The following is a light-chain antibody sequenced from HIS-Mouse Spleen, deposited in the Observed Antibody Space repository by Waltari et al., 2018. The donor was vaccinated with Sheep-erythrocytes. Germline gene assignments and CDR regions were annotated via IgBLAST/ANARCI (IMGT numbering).Light chain of an antibody. J-gene: IGLJ3*02. Sequence: QSALTQPASVSGSPGQSITISCTGTSRDVGSYKLVSWYQQHPGKAPKLMIYEGSKRPSGVSNRFSGSKSGNTASLTISGLQAEDEADYYCCSYAGSSTPWVFGGGTKLTVL. CDR1: SRDVGSYKL. CDR3: CSYAGSSTPWV. CDR2: EGS. V-gene: IGLV2-23*01.